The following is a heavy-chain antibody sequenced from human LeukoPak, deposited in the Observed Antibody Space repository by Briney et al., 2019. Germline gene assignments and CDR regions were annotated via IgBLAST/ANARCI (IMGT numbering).Heavy chain of an antibody. V-gene: IGHV3-30*03. D-gene: IGHD2-21*01. CDR1: GFTFRRYG. Sequence: PGGPLTLSCTASGFTFRRYGMHWVRQAPGKGLEWVAVISYDGSNKYYPDSEKRRLTISRDNYKRTLYLQMNTQRAEDADVYYCAVSGGDSSSTLDYWGQGTLVTVSS. J-gene: IGHJ4*02. CDR2: ISYDGSNK. CDR3: AVSGGDSSSTLDY.